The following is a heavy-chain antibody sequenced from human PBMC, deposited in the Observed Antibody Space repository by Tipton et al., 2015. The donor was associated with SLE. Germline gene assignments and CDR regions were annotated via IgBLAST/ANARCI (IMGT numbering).Heavy chain of an antibody. D-gene: IGHD3-16*02. V-gene: IGHV4-34*01. CDR2: INHGGST. CDR3: ARGRVDYIRGTYRPSSFDY. CDR1: GGSFGGYY. Sequence: TLSLTCSIYGGSFGGYYWSWIRQPPGKGLEWIGEINHGGSTNYNPSLKSRVTISVDTSKNQFSLKLSSVTAADTAVYYCARGRVDYIRGTYRPSSFDYWGQGTLVTVSS. J-gene: IGHJ4*02.